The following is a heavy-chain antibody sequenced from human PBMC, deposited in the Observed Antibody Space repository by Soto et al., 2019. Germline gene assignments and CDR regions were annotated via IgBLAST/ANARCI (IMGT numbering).Heavy chain of an antibody. J-gene: IGHJ6*02. V-gene: IGHV1-46*01. Sequence: ASVKVSCKASGYTFTSYYMHWVRQAPGQGLEWMGIINPSGGSTSYAQKFQGRVTMTRDTPTSTVYMELSSLRSEDTAVYYCARVIAARPDYYGMDVWGQGTTVTVS. CDR1: GYTFTSYY. CDR3: ARVIAARPDYYGMDV. CDR2: INPSGGST. D-gene: IGHD6-6*01.